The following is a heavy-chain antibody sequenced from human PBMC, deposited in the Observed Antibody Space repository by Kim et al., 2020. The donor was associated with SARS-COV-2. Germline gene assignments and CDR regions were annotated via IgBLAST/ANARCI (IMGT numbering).Heavy chain of an antibody. CDR2: IKDKTNGGTT. V-gene: IGHV3-15*01. D-gene: IGHD4-17*01. Sequence: GGSLRLSCAASGFTFSNAWMSWVRQAPGKGLEWVGRIKDKTNGGTTDYAAPVKGRFTISRDDSKNTLYLQMNSLKTEDTAVYYCTTDLRLYGANAPWGQGTLVTVSS. CDR1: GFTFSNAW. CDR3: TTDLRLYGANAP. J-gene: IGHJ5*02.